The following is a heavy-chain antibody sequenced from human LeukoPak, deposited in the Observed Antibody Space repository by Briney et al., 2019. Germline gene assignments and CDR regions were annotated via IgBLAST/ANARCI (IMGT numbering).Heavy chain of an antibody. CDR3: AKTLLDTSGYYYVGSDY. Sequence: PGGSLRLSCAASGFTFSSYWMHWVRQAPGKGLVWVSRINSDGSSTSYADSVKGRFTISRDNAKNTLYLQMDSLRAEDTAVYYCAKTLLDTSGYYYVGSDYWGQGTLVTVSS. V-gene: IGHV3-74*01. CDR1: GFTFSSYW. J-gene: IGHJ4*02. CDR2: INSDGSST. D-gene: IGHD3-22*01.